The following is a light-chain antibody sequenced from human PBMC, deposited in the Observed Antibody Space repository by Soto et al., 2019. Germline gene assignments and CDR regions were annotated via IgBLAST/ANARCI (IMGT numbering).Light chain of an antibody. CDR1: QTVATN. CDR2: HAS. V-gene: IGKV3D-15*01. Sequence: EIVMTQSPATLSVSPGERGTLSCRASQTVATNLAWYQQKPGQAPRPLIYHASTRATGIPARFSGSGSGTEFTLTISSLQSEDFAVYYCQQYNQWPPWTFGQGTKVDIK. CDR3: QQYNQWPPWT. J-gene: IGKJ1*01.